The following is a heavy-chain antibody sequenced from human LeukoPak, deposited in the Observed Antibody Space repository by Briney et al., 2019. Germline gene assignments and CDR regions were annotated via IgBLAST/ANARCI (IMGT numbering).Heavy chain of an antibody. V-gene: IGHV3-23*01. J-gene: IGHJ4*02. CDR2: ISGSGGST. D-gene: IGHD3-3*01. Sequence: GGSLRLSCAASGFTFSSYAMSWIRQAPGKGLEWVSAISGSGGSTYYADSVKGRFTISRDNSKNTLYLQMNSLRAEDTAVYYCAKDSKNYDFWSGYSGPFDYWGQGTLVTVSS. CDR1: GFTFSSYA. CDR3: AKDSKNYDFWSGYSGPFDY.